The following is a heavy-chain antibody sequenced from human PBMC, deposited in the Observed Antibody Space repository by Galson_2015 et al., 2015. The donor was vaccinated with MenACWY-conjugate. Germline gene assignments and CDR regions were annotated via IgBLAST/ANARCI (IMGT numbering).Heavy chain of an antibody. Sequence: SLRLSCAASGFTFTTYAMSWVRQAPGKGLEWVSAITGSGGTTYYADSVKGRFTISRDNSKNTLDLQMNSLRAEDTALYYCARSTLGWLRNPLYWGQGTLATVSS. D-gene: IGHD5-12*01. CDR3: ARSTLGWLRNPLY. V-gene: IGHV3-23*01. CDR2: ITGSGGTT. CDR1: GFTFTTYA. J-gene: IGHJ4*02.